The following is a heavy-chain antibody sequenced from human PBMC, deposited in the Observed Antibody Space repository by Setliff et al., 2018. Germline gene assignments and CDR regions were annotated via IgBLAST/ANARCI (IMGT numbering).Heavy chain of an antibody. CDR3: AREYYYDSRGAFDI. Sequence: ASVKVSCKASGYTFTSYDINWVRQATGQGLEWMGWMNPNSGNTGYAQKFQGRVTMTRNTSISTAYMELSSLRSGDTAVYYCAREYYYDSRGAFDIWGQGTMVTVSS. D-gene: IGHD3-22*01. CDR2: MNPNSGNT. CDR1: GYTFTSYD. V-gene: IGHV1-8*02. J-gene: IGHJ3*02.